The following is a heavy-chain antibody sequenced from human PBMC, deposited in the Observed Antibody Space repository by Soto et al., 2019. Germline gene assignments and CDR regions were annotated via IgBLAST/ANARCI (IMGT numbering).Heavy chain of an antibody. CDR1: GDSIISDKW. CDR2: IHHIGNS. D-gene: IGHD6-25*01. Sequence: QVQLQESGPGLVKPSGTLSLTCAVSGDSIISDKWWSWVRQAPGKGLEWIGEIHHIGNSNYNPSLKSRFIISVDRSKNQFSLNLSSVTDADTAVYFCARGERQQQRDFWGQGTLVTVSS. CDR3: ARGERQQQRDF. V-gene: IGHV4-4*02. J-gene: IGHJ4*02.